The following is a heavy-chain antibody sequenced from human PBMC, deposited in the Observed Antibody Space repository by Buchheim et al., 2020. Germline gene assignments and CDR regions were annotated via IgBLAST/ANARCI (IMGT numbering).Heavy chain of an antibody. Sequence: QVQLQESGPGLVKPSETLSLNCTVSGDSISRYYWSWIRQPPGKGLEWIGYIYDSRSTNYNPSLKTRVTISVDTSNNQFSLKLSSVTAADTAVYYCARDSGYGDPADSWGQGTL. CDR1: GDSISRYY. V-gene: IGHV4-59*01. D-gene: IGHD4-17*01. CDR3: ARDSGYGDPADS. J-gene: IGHJ4*02. CDR2: IYDSRST.